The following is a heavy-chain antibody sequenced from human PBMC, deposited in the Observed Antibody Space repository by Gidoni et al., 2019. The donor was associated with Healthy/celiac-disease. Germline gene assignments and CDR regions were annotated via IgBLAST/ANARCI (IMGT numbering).Heavy chain of an antibody. V-gene: IGHV3-30-3*01. D-gene: IGHD2-2*01. J-gene: IGHJ6*02. CDR3: ARDRGIVVVPAAAYYYGMDV. CDR1: GFPFSSYA. CDR2: ISYDGSNK. Sequence: QVQLVESGGGVVQPGSSLRLSCAASGFPFSSYAMHWVRQAPGKGLEWVAVISYDGSNKYYADSVKGRFTISRDNSKNTLYLQMNSLRAEDTAVYYCARDRGIVVVPAAAYYYGMDVWGQGTTVTVSS.